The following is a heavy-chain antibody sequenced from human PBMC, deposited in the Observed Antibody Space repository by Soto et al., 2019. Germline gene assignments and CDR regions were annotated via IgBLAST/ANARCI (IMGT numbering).Heavy chain of an antibody. CDR2: INHSGST. CDR3: ARSGRYLLTTYMVRGNIRSGYFDY. D-gene: IGHD3-10*01. V-gene: IGHV4-34*01. J-gene: IGHJ4*02. CDR1: GGSFSGYY. Sequence: SETLSLTCAVYGGSFSGYYWSWIRQPPGKGLEWIGEINHSGSTNYNPSLKSRVTISVDTSKNQFSLKLSSVTAADTAVYYCARSGRYLLTTYMVRGNIRSGYFDYWGQGTLVTVSS.